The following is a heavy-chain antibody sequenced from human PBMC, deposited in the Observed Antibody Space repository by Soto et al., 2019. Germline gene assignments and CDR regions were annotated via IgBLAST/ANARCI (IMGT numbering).Heavy chain of an antibody. CDR2: MNPNSGNT. CDR1: GYTFTSYD. D-gene: IGHD3-10*01. Sequence: QVQLVQSGAEVKKPGASVKVSCKASGYTFTSYDINWVRQATGQGLEWMGWMNPNSGNTGYAQKFQGRVTMTRNTSISTAYMELSSLRSEDTAVYYCARSGKWELLWFGANDAFDIWGQGTMVTVSS. J-gene: IGHJ3*02. CDR3: ARSGKWELLWFGANDAFDI. V-gene: IGHV1-8*01.